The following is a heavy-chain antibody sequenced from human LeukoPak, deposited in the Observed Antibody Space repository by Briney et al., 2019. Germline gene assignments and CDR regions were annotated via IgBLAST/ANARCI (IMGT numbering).Heavy chain of an antibody. CDR1: GYTFSGYY. CDR2: INPNTGDT. J-gene: IGHJ4*02. V-gene: IGHV1-2*02. CDR3: AREGGYYVTTGYYAY. Sequence: SVKVSCKTSGYTFSGYYIHWVRQAPGQGLEGMGWINPNTGDTTYAQNFQGRSTMARETSINTAYMELTRLRSDATAVYYYAREGGYYVTTGYYAYWGQGSLVTVSS. D-gene: IGHD3-22*01.